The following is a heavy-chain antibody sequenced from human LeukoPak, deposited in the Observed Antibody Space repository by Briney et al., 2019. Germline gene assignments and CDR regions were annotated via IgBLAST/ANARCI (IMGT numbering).Heavy chain of an antibody. V-gene: IGHV1-3*01. CDR1: GYTFTSYA. CDR2: INAGNGNT. CDR3: ARGSGETGYFDY. J-gene: IGHJ4*02. Sequence: ASVKVSCKASGYTFTSYATHWVRQAPGQRLEWMGWINAGNGNTKYSQKFQGRVTITRDTSASTAYMELSSLRSEDTAVYYCARGSGETGYFDYWGQGTLVTVSS. D-gene: IGHD1-14*01.